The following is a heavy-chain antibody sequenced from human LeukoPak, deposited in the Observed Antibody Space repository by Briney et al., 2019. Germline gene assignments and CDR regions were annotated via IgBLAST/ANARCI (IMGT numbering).Heavy chain of an antibody. J-gene: IGHJ4*02. CDR1: GYTFTSYG. CDR2: ISAYNGNT. CDR3: ARAMVRGVNDY. V-gene: IGHV1-18*01. Sequence: EASVKVSCTASGYTFTSYGISWVRQAPGQGLEWMGWISAYNGNTNYAQKLQGRVTMTTDTSTSTAYMELRSLRSADTAVYYCARAMVRGVNDYWGQGTLVTVSS. D-gene: IGHD3-10*01.